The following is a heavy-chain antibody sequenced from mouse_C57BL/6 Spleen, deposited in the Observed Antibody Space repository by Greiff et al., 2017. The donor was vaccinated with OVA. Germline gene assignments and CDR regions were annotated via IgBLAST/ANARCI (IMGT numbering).Heavy chain of an antibody. D-gene: IGHD4-1*01. CDR1: GYTFTDYY. CDR3: ASTGTKAWFAY. CDR2: INPNNGGT. J-gene: IGHJ3*01. V-gene: IGHV1-26*01. Sequence: EVQLQQSGPELVKPGASVKISCKASGYTFTDYYMNWVKQSHGKSLEWIGDINPNNGGTSYNQKFKGKATLTVDKSSSTAYMELRSLTSEDSAVYYCASTGTKAWFAYWGQGTLVTVSA.